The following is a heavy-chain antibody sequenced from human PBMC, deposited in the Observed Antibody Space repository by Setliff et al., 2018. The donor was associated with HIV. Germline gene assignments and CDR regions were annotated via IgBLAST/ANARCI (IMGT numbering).Heavy chain of an antibody. J-gene: IGHJ4*02. D-gene: IGHD3-22*01. Sequence: PSETLSLTCTVSGGSISSGSYYWSWIRQPAGKGLEWIGRIYTSGSTNYNPSLKSRVTISVDTSKNQFSLKLSSVTAADTAVYYCARVPRNYYDSSGYYARFDHWGQGTLVTVSS. V-gene: IGHV4-61*02. CDR3: ARVPRNYYDSSGYYARFDH. CDR2: IYTSGST. CDR1: GGSISSGSYY.